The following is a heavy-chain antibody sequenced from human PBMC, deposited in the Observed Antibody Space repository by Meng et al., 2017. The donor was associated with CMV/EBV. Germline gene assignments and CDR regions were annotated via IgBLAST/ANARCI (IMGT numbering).Heavy chain of an antibody. D-gene: IGHD2-2*01. J-gene: IGHJ6*02. CDR3: ARGKLDPHCSSTSCYDYYYGMDV. Sequence: GESLKISCAASGFTFSSYAMHWVRQAPGKGLEWVSSISSSSSYIYYADSVKGRFTISRDNAKNSLYLQMNSLRAEDTAVYYCARGKLDPHCSSTSCYDYYYGMDVWGQGTTVTVSS. CDR2: ISSSSSYI. V-gene: IGHV3-21*01. CDR1: GFTFSSYA.